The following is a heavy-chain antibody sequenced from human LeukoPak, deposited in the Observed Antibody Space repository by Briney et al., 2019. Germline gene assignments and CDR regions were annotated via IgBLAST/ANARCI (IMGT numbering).Heavy chain of an antibody. J-gene: IGHJ4*02. CDR1: GGSISSYY. CDR2: IYYSGST. CDR3: ARCPSGSYCDY. Sequence: SETLSLTCTVSGGSISSYYWNWIRQPPGKGLEWIGYIYYSGSTNYNPSLKSRVTISVDTSKNQFSLKLSSVTAADTAVYYCARCPSGSYCDYWGQGTLVTVSS. V-gene: IGHV4-59*12. D-gene: IGHD1-26*01.